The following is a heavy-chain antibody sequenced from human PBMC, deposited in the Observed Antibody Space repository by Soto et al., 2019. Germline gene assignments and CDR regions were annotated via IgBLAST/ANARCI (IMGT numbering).Heavy chain of an antibody. J-gene: IGHJ4*02. CDR2: IIPILGIA. D-gene: IGHD4-17*01. CDR1: GGTFSSYT. CDR3: ARDRPDDYGDYCFDY. Sequence: QVQLVQSGAEVKKPGSSVKVSCKASGGTFSSYTISWVRQAPVQGLEWMGRIIPILGIANYAQKFQGRVTITADKSTSTAYMELSSLRSEDTAVYYCARDRPDDYGDYCFDYWGQGTLVTVSS. V-gene: IGHV1-69*08.